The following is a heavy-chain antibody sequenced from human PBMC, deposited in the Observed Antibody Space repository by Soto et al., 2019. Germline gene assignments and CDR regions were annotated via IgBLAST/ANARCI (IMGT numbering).Heavy chain of an antibody. CDR2: ISSSGSTI. CDR3: ARSTCTNGVCYVVY. CDR1: GLTFSYYY. J-gene: IGHJ4*02. V-gene: IGHV3-11*01. Sequence: GGSRRRSCAASGLTFSYYYMSGLRQAPGKGLEWISYISSSGSTIYYADSVKGRFTISRDNAKNSLYLQMNSLRAEDTAVYYCARSTCTNGVCYVVYWGQGTLVTVSS. D-gene: IGHD2-8*01.